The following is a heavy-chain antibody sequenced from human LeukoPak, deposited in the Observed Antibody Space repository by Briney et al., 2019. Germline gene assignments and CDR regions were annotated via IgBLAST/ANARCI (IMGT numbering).Heavy chain of an antibody. Sequence: SETLSLTCAVYGGSFSGYYWSWIRQPAGKGLEWIGRIYTSGSTNYNPSLKSRVTISVDTSKNQFSLKLSSVTAADTAVYYCARDPSDSSGYYYVEDAFDIWGQGTMVTVSS. V-gene: IGHV4-4*07. CDR3: ARDPSDSSGYYYVEDAFDI. J-gene: IGHJ3*02. D-gene: IGHD3-22*01. CDR2: IYTSGST. CDR1: GGSFSGYY.